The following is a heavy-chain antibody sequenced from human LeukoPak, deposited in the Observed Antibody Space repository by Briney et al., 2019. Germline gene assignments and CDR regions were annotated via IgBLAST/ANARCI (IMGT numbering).Heavy chain of an antibody. J-gene: IGHJ4*02. CDR1: GFTFSSYA. CDR2: ITTSDGNT. CDR3: AKDGGLWISAHWGDS. D-gene: IGHD2-2*03. V-gene: IGHV3-23*01. Sequence: GGSLRLSCAASGFTFSSYAMSWVRQAPGKGLEWVSTITTSDGNTYYADSVKGRFTVSRDNSKNTLFLQMNSLRAEDTAVYYCAKDGGLWISAHWGDSWGRGTLVTVSS.